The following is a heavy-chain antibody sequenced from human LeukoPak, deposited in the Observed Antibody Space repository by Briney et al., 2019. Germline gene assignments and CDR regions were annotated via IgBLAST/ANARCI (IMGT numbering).Heavy chain of an antibody. D-gene: IGHD2-15*01. Sequence: SVKVSCKASGGXFSSYAISWVRQAPGQGLEWMGRIIPILGIANYAQKFQGRVTITADKSTSTAYMELSSLRSEDTAVYYCARAPIVVVVAATHDAFDIRGQGTMVTVSS. CDR1: GGXFSSYA. CDR3: ARAPIVVVVAATHDAFDI. V-gene: IGHV1-69*04. CDR2: IIPILGIA. J-gene: IGHJ3*02.